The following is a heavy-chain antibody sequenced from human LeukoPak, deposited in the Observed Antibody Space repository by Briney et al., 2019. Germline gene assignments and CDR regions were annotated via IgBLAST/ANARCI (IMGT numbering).Heavy chain of an antibody. CDR2: IYPGDSDT. CDR1: GYSFTSYW. CDR3: ARPGYCSGGSCYQGDY. Sequence: PGESLKISCKGSGYSFTSYWIGWVRQMPGKGLEWMGIIYPGDSDTRYSPSFQGQVTISANKSISTAYLQWSSLKASDTATYYCARPGYCSGGSCYQGDYWGQGTLVTVSS. D-gene: IGHD2-15*01. J-gene: IGHJ4*02. V-gene: IGHV5-51*01.